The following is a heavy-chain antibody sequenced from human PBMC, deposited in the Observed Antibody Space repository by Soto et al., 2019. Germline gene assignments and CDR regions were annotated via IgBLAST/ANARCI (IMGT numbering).Heavy chain of an antibody. V-gene: IGHV4-30-2*01. CDR2: IYHSGST. CDR1: GGSISSGGYS. CDR3: ASYDGSGSYY. Sequence: SETLSLTCAVSGGSISSGGYSWSWIRQPPGKGLEWIGYIYHSGSTYYNPSLKSRVTISVDRSKNQFSLKLSSVTAADTAVYYCASYDGSGSYYWGQGTLVTVSS. D-gene: IGHD3-10*01. J-gene: IGHJ4*02.